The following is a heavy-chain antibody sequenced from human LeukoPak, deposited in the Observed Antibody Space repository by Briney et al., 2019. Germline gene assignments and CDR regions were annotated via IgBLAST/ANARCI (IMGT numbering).Heavy chain of an antibody. J-gene: IGHJ4*02. CDR3: AREHYYDSSGYPDY. CDR2: ISSNGGST. CDR1: GFTFSSYA. D-gene: IGHD3-22*01. V-gene: IGHV3-64*01. Sequence: PGGSLRLSCAASGFTFSSYAIHWVRQAPGKGLEYVSGISSNGGSTYYANSVKGRFTISRDNSKNTLYLQMGSLRAEDMAVYYCAREHYYDSSGYPDYWGQGTLVTVSS.